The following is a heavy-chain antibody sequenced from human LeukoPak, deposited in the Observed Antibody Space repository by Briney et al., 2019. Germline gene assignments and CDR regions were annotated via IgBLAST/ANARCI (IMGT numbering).Heavy chain of an antibody. CDR2: IYPGDSDT. D-gene: IGHD3-22*01. V-gene: IGHV5-51*01. CDR3: ARRCYYDSSGPNWLDP. CDR1: GYSFTSYW. Sequence: GESLQISCQGSGYSFTSYWIGWVRQMPGKGLEWMGIIYPGDSDTRYSPSFQGQVTISADKSISTAYLQWSSLKASDTAMYYCARRCYYDSSGPNWLDPWGQGTLVTVSS. J-gene: IGHJ5*02.